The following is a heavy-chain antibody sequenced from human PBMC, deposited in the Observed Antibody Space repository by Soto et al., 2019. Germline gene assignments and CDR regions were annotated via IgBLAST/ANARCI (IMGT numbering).Heavy chain of an antibody. CDR2: IYYSGST. V-gene: IGHV4-59*01. D-gene: IGHD2-15*01. J-gene: IGHJ4*02. CDR1: GGSISSYY. Sequence: QVQLQESGPGLVKPSETLSLTCTVFGGSISSYYWCWIRQPPGKGLEWIGYIYYSGSTNYNPSLKSRVTISVDTSKNQFSLKLSSVTAADTAVYYCARADMAASVDDWGPGTLVTVSS. CDR3: ARADMAASVDD.